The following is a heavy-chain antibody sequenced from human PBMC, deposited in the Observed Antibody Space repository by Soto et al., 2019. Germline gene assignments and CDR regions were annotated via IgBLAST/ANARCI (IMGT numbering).Heavy chain of an antibody. D-gene: IGHD3-22*01. CDR1: GFTVSSNY. V-gene: IGHV3-66*01. CDR2: IYSGGST. CDR3: ARDQYYYDSSGYPAEYFQH. J-gene: IGHJ1*01. Sequence: GGYLRLSCAASGFTVSSNYMSWVRQAPGKGLEWVSVIYSGGSTYYADSVKGRFTISRDNSKNTLYLQMNSLRAEDTAVYYCARDQYYYDSSGYPAEYFQHWGQGT.